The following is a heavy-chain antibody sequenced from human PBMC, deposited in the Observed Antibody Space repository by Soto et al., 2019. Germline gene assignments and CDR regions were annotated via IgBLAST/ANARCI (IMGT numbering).Heavy chain of an antibody. V-gene: IGHV5-10-1*01. CDR3: ARHLGKYTSGDH. D-gene: IGHD6-19*01. Sequence: GESLKISCQGSGYTFSSYWITWVRQMPGKGLEWMGTIDPTDSYTNYSPSVQGHVTISVDKSITTAYLQWSSLKASDTAMYFCARHLGKYTSGDHWGQGTLVTVSS. CDR2: IDPTDSYT. CDR1: GYTFSSYW. J-gene: IGHJ4*02.